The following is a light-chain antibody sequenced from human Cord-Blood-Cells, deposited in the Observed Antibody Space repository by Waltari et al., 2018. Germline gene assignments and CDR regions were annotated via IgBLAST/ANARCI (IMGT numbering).Light chain of an antibody. J-gene: IGKJ3*01. Sequence: EIVLTQSPGTQSFSPGERATLSCSARQRVSSSYLAWYQQKPGQAPRLLIYGASSRATGIPGRFSGSGSGTDCTLTISRLEPEDFAVYYCQQYDSSRFTFGPGTKVDIK. V-gene: IGKV3-20*01. CDR3: QQYDSSRFT. CDR2: GAS. CDR1: QRVSSSY.